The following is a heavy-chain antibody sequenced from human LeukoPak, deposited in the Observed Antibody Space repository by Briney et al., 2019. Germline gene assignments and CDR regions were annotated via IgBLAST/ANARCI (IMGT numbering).Heavy chain of an antibody. D-gene: IGHD2-21*02. V-gene: IGHV1-18*01. CDR2: INAYNCNT. CDR1: GYTFTSYG. CDR3: ARGIDSLAYCGGDCYSGIDY. J-gene: IGHJ4*02. Sequence: GASVTVSFKSSGYTFTSYGISWVRQAPGQGLEWMGWINAYNCNTNYAQKLQGRVTMTTDTSTSTAYMELRSLRSDDTAVYYCARGIDSLAYCGGDCYSGIDYWGQGTLVTVSS.